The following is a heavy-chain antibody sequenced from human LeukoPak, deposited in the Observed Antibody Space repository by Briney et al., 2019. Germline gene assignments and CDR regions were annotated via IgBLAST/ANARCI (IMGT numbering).Heavy chain of an antibody. V-gene: IGHV4-61*02. Sequence: SETLSLTCTVSGNSITSGRYYWSWIRQPAGKGLEWIGRIYTSGSTNYNPSLRSRVTMSVDTSKNQFSLKLSSVTAADTAVYYCARAGTYYYGSSIATSNWFDLWGQGTLVTVSS. D-gene: IGHD3-10*01. CDR2: IYTSGST. CDR1: GNSITSGRYY. CDR3: ARAGTYYYGSSIATSNWFDL. J-gene: IGHJ5*02.